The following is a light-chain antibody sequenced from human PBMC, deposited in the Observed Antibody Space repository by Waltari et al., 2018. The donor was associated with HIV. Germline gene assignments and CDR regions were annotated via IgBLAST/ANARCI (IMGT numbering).Light chain of an antibody. Sequence: EIVLTQSPGTLSLSSVVRATFSCRASQSIRSTSLAWYQQKPGQAPRLLIYAASSRATCIPDSFSGSGSGTDFTLTISRLEPEDFAVYYCQQYGGSPITFGQGTRLEIK. CDR2: AAS. J-gene: IGKJ5*01. V-gene: IGKV3-20*01. CDR3: QQYGGSPIT. CDR1: QSIRSTS.